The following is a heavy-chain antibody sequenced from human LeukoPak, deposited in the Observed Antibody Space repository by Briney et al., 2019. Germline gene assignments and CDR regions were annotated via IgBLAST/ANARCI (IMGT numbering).Heavy chain of an antibody. CDR2: ISYDGSNK. CDR3: AKEFGQWLALGAEYFQH. D-gene: IGHD6-19*01. CDR1: GFTFSSYG. V-gene: IGHV3-30*18. Sequence: GGSLRLSCAASGFTFSSYGMHWVRQAPGKGLEWVAVISYDGSNKYYADFVKGRFTISRDNSKNTLYLQMNSLRAEDTAVYYCAKEFGQWLALGAEYFQHWGQGTLVTVSS. J-gene: IGHJ1*01.